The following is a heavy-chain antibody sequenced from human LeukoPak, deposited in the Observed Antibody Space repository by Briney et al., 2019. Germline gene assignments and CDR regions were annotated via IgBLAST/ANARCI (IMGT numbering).Heavy chain of an antibody. J-gene: IGHJ4*02. CDR2: IYTSGST. CDR3: ARASYSYDINGWVPFDY. CDR1: GNSISSGDNY. V-gene: IGHV4-61*02. Sequence: PSETLSLTCTVSGNSISSGDNYWSWIRQPAGKGLDWIGRIYTSGSTNYNPSLKSRVTISGDTSKNQFSLRLSSVTAADPAVYYCARASYSYDINGWVPFDYWGQGTLVTVSS. D-gene: IGHD3-22*01.